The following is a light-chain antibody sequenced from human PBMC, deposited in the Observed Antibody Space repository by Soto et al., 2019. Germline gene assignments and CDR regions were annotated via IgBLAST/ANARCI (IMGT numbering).Light chain of an antibody. Sequence: QSALTQPPSASGSPGQSVTISCTGTSSDVGGYNYVSWYQQHPGKAPTLMIYEVSNRPSGVPDRFSGSKSGNTASLTVSGLQAEDEADYYCSSYAGSKGVFGGGTKLTVL. V-gene: IGLV2-8*01. J-gene: IGLJ2*01. CDR3: SSYAGSKGV. CDR2: EVS. CDR1: SSDVGGYNY.